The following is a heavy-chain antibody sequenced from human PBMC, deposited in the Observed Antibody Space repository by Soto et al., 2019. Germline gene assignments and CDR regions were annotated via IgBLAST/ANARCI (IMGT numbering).Heavy chain of an antibody. CDR2: INPNSGGT. D-gene: IGHD2-2*01. V-gene: IGHV1-2*04. CDR3: ARGRGNCSSTSCYNWFDP. CDR1: GYTFTGYY. Sequence: QVQLVQSGAEVKKPGASVKVSCKASGYTFTGYYMHWVRQAPGQGLEWMGWINPNSGGTNYAQKLQGWATMTRDTSISTAYMELSRLRSDDTAVYYCARGRGNCSSTSCYNWFDPWGQGTLVTVSS. J-gene: IGHJ5*02.